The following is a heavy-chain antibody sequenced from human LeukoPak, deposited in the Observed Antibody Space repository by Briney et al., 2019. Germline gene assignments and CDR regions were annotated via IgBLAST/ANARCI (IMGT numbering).Heavy chain of an antibody. J-gene: IGHJ4*02. CDR2: ISGSGGST. CDR1: GFTFSSYA. D-gene: IGHD2-2*02. Sequence: GGSLRLSCAASGFTFSSYAMSWVRQAPGKGLEWVSAISGSGGSTYYADSVKGRFTISRDNSKNTLYLQTNSLRAEDTAVYYCAKEPVVPAAIPCYFDYWGQGTLVTVSS. CDR3: AKEPVVPAAIPCYFDY. V-gene: IGHV3-23*01.